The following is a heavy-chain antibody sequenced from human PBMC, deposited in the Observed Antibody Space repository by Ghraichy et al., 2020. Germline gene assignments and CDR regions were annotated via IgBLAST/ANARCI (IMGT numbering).Heavy chain of an antibody. Sequence: SETLSLTCTVSGYSISSAYYWGWIRQPPGKGLEWIGSVYHSGNTYYNPSLKSRITISVDTSKNQFSLKLSSVTAADTAAYYCAREGVGGTTGSYFQHWGQGNLVSVSS. CDR1: GYSISSAYY. CDR2: VYHSGNT. D-gene: IGHD1-26*01. J-gene: IGHJ1*01. V-gene: IGHV4-38-2*02. CDR3: AREGVGGTTGSYFQH.